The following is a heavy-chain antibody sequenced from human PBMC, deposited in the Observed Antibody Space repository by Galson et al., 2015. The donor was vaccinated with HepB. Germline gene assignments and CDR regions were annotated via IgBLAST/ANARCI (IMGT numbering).Heavy chain of an antibody. J-gene: IGHJ4*02. D-gene: IGHD6-19*01. CDR1: GFTFSSYS. CDR3: ARDSPRIAVVATPFDY. V-gene: IGHV3-21*01. Sequence: SLRLSCAASGFTFSSYSMNWVRQAPGKGLEWVSSISSSSSYIYYADSVKGRFTISRDNAKNSLYLQMNSLRAEDTAVYYCARDSPRIAVVATPFDYWGQGTLVTVSS. CDR2: ISSSSSYI.